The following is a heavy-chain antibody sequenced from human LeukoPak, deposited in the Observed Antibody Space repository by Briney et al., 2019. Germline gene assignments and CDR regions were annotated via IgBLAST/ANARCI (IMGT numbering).Heavy chain of an antibody. Sequence: GGSLRLSCAAFGFTFSSYGMHWVRQAPGKGLEWVAVIWYDGSNKYYADSVKGRFTISRDNSKNTLYLQMNSLRAEDTAVYYCARLGVGFDWLRDYWGQGTLVTVSS. J-gene: IGHJ4*02. CDR2: IWYDGSNK. CDR3: ARLGVGFDWLRDY. CDR1: GFTFSSYG. V-gene: IGHV3-33*01. D-gene: IGHD3-9*01.